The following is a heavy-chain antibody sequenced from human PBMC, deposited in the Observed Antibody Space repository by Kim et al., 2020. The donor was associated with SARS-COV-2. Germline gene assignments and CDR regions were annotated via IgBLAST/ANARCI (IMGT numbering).Heavy chain of an antibody. CDR2: IKSDGSST. D-gene: IGHD2-21*02. Sequence: GGSLRLSCEGSGFSFSSNWMHWVRQAPGKGLVWVSAIKSDGSSTEYADSVKGRFTISRDNAKNTLYLQMNSLRVEDTAVYYCAIYCGGDCINWGQGTLVTVSS. CDR1: GFSFSSNW. CDR3: AIYCGGDCIN. J-gene: IGHJ4*02. V-gene: IGHV3-74*03.